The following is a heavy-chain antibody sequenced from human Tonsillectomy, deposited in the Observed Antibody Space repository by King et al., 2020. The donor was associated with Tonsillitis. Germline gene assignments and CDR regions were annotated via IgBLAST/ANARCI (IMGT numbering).Heavy chain of an antibody. V-gene: IGHV3-33*05. CDR3: ARDRGGYYNGLFIFDF. J-gene: IGHJ4*02. Sequence: ESGGGVVQPGRSLRFSCAASGFTFSSYGMHWVRQAPGKGLEWLAVLSYDGSNNYYADSVKGRFTISRDNSKNTLYLQMNSLRAEDTAVYYCARDRGGYYNGLFIFDFCGQGTLVTVSS. CDR2: LSYDGSNN. CDR1: GFTFSSYG. D-gene: IGHD3-9*01.